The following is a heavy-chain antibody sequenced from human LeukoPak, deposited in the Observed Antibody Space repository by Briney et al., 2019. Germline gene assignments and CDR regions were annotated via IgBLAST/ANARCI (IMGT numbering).Heavy chain of an antibody. V-gene: IGHV3-20*04. J-gene: IGHJ4*02. CDR2: LNWNGDNT. CDR1: GFTFHDHG. Sequence: GGSLRLSCAASGFTFHDHGMSWVRQVPGKGLEWVSALNWNGDNTGYADSVKGRFTISRDNAKKSLYLQMSSLTAEDTAYYYCAREEGPYFDCWGQGTLVTVSS. CDR3: AREEGPYFDC.